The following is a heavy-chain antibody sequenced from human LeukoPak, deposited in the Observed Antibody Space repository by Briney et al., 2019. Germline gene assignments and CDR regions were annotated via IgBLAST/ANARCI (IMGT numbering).Heavy chain of an antibody. CDR1: GFTFSVYH. CDR3: TRDEYISSWPSGYYYMDV. CDR2: ISSTSDTI. Sequence: GGSLRLSCVASGFTFSVYHMNWVRQAPGKGLEGIAHISSTSDTIYYADAVKGRFTISRDNAKNSVYLQMDSLRAEDTALYYCTRDEYISSWPSGYYYMDVWGRGTTVTVSS. J-gene: IGHJ6*03. D-gene: IGHD6-13*01. V-gene: IGHV3-11*04.